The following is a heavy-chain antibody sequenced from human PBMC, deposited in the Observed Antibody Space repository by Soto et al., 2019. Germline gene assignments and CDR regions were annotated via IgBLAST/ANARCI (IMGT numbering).Heavy chain of an antibody. Sequence: QVQLAKSGAEVKKPGASVTVSCKASGYTFSTYGISWVRQAPGHGLEWVGWISVHNGYTKYATELQGRVTVTTDPSTSTAYMEPRSLRSDDSAVYYCARLEHNFGPHDYWGQGTLVTVTS. CDR2: ISVHNGYT. D-gene: IGHD1-1*01. V-gene: IGHV1-18*01. J-gene: IGHJ4*02. CDR3: ARLEHNFGPHDY. CDR1: GYTFSTYG.